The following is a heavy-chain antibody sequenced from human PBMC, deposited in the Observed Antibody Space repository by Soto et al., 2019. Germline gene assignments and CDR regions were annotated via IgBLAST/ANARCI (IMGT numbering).Heavy chain of an antibody. CDR2: INAHTGGT. J-gene: IGHJ6*02. CDR1: GYILADYY. CDR3: ARGNSGMDV. Sequence: QVKLVQSGAEVKRPGASVKVSCKASGYILADYYVHWVRQAPGQGLEWMGWINAHTGGTLYAQNLQGRVTMTRDTSIGTAYLDLSRLRSDDTAVYYCARGNSGMDVWGQGTTVTVSS. V-gene: IGHV1-2*02.